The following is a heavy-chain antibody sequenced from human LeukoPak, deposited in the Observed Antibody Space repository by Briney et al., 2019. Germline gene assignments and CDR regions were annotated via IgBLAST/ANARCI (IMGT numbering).Heavy chain of an antibody. D-gene: IGHD6-19*01. J-gene: IGHJ3*02. CDR2: INPNSGGT. Sequence: ASVTVSCKASGYTFTGYYMHWVRQAPGPGLEWMGWINPNSGGTNYAQKFPGRVTMTRDTSLSKVYMELSSLRSDDTAVYYWARGGTGYSSGWLRAFDIWGQGTMVTVSS. CDR3: ARGGTGYSSGWLRAFDI. CDR1: GYTFTGYY. V-gene: IGHV1-2*02.